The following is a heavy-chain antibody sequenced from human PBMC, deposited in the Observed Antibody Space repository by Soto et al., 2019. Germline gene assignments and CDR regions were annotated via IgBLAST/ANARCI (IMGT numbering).Heavy chain of an antibody. CDR1: GGSISSSNW. Sequence: QVQLQESGPGLVKPSGTLSLTCAVSGGSISSSNWWSWVRQPPGKGLEWIGEIYHSGSTNYNPSLNSRXXFXGXKSKNQFPLKLSCVPAADTAVYYCAGVPLYGSGWYNWGRGTLVTVSS. CDR2: IYHSGST. CDR3: AGVPLYGSGWYN. V-gene: IGHV4-4*02. D-gene: IGHD6-19*01. J-gene: IGHJ4*02.